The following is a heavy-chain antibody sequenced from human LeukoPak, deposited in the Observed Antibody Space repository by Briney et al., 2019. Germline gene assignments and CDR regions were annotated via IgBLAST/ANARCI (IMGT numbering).Heavy chain of an antibody. CDR1: AFTFSNYW. J-gene: IGHJ4*02. V-gene: IGHV3-23*01. Sequence: GGSLRLSCAASAFTFSNYWMSWVRQAPGKGLEWVSSISYDGTATNYADSVKGRFTISRDNLRDILYLQMHDLGAEDTALYFCAKDGAQPGYFFDFWGQGNLVTVSS. D-gene: IGHD1-26*01. CDR3: AKDGAQPGYFFDF. CDR2: ISYDGTAT.